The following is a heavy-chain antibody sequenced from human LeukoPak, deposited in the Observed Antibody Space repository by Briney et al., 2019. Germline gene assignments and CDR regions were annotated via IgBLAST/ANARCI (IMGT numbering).Heavy chain of an antibody. CDR3: ARRWRGGGDCFDY. CDR2: VHYSGST. Sequence: PSETLSLTCTVSGGSISSYYWSWIGHPPGNGLERIGYVHYSGSTNFNPSLKSRVTISVDTSKNQLSLKLSSVTAADTAVYYCARRWRGGGDCFDYWGQGTLVTVSS. V-gene: IGHV4-59*08. J-gene: IGHJ4*02. D-gene: IGHD2-21*01. CDR1: GGSISSYY.